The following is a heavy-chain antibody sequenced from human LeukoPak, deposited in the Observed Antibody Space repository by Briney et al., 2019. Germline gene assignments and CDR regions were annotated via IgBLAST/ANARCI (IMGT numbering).Heavy chain of an antibody. D-gene: IGHD3-3*01. Sequence: SETLSLTCTVSGGSISSSSYYWGWIRQPPGKGLEWIGSIYYSGSTYYNPSFKSRVTISVDTSKNQFSLKLSSVTAADTAVYYCARLRTGFWSGYPQYNWFDPWGQGTLVTVSS. V-gene: IGHV4-39*01. J-gene: IGHJ5*02. CDR2: IYYSGST. CDR3: ARLRTGFWSGYPQYNWFDP. CDR1: GGSISSSSYY.